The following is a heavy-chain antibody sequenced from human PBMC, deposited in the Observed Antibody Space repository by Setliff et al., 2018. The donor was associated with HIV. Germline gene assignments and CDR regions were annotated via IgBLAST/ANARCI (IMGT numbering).Heavy chain of an antibody. CDR2: IIPIFGTA. CDR3: ARGDMIAFGGIGPFDY. J-gene: IGHJ4*02. CDR1: GGIFSNYA. Sequence: GASVKVSCKASGGIFSNYAINWVRQAPGQGLEWMGGIIPIFGTATYAQEFQGRVTITADESTSTAYMELSSLRSADTAVYYCARGDMIAFGGIGPFDYWGQGTLVTVSS. D-gene: IGHD3-16*01. V-gene: IGHV1-69*13.